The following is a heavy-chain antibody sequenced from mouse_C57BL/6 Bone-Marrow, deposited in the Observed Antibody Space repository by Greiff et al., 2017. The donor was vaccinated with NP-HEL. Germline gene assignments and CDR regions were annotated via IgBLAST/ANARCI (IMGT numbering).Heavy chain of an antibody. J-gene: IGHJ3*01. V-gene: IGHV1-81*01. D-gene: IGHD2-3*01. Sequence: QVQLKQSGAELARPGASVKLSCKASGYTFTRYGIRWVKQRPGQGLEWIGEIYPRSGNTYYNEKFKGKATLTADKSSSPAYMELRSLTSEDSAVYFCARRGRVYDGCYSFDYWGQGTLVTVSA. CDR2: IYPRSGNT. CDR3: ARRGRVYDGCYSFDY. CDR1: GYTFTRYG.